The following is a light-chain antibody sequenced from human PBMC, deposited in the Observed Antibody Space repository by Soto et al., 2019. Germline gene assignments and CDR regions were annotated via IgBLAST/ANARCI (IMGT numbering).Light chain of an antibody. V-gene: IGKV3-20*01. CDR1: QSVSSNY. Sequence: ESVLTQLAATLSLSPEERATLSCQASQSVSSNYLAWYQQKPGQAPRPLIYGASSRATGIPDRFSGSGSGTDFSLTISRLEPEDYAVYYCQQYGRSPITFGQGTRLEIK. J-gene: IGKJ5*01. CDR2: GAS. CDR3: QQYGRSPIT.